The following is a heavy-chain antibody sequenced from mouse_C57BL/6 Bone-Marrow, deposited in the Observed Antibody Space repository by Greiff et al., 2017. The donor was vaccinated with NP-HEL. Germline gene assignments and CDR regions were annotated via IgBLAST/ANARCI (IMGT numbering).Heavy chain of an antibody. CDR2: IHPNSGST. J-gene: IGHJ1*03. V-gene: IGHV1-64*01. CDR1: GYTFTSYW. Sequence: QVQLKQPGAELVKPGASVKLSCKASGYTFTSYWMHWVKQRPGQGLEWIGMIHPNSGSTNYNEKFKSKATLTVDKSSSTAYMQLSSLTSEDSAVYYCARSDYDYPYWYFDVWGTGTTVTVSS. D-gene: IGHD2-4*01. CDR3: ARSDYDYPYWYFDV.